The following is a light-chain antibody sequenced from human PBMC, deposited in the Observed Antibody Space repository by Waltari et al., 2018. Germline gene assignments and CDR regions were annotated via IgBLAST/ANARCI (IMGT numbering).Light chain of an antibody. CDR2: DVS. Sequence: QSALTQPASVSGSPGQSITISCTGTSSDVGVYNYVSWYQQHHGKAPKLMIYDVSNRPSGVSNRFSGSKSGNTASLTISGLQAEDEADYYCSSYTSSSTDWVFGGGTKLTVL. V-gene: IGLV2-14*03. J-gene: IGLJ3*02. CDR1: SSDVGVYNY. CDR3: SSYTSSSTDWV.